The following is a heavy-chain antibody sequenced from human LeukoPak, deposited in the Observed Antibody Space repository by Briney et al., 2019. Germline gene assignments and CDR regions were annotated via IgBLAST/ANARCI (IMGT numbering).Heavy chain of an antibody. V-gene: IGHV1-18*01. CDR1: GYTFTSYG. D-gene: IGHD5-18*01. Sequence: ASVKVSCKTSGYTFTSYGLSWVRQAPGQGLEWMGWISTYNGNTNYAQKLQGRVTMTTETSTSTAYMELSRLRSDDTAAYYCASGRGYLEWFDPWGQGTLVTVSS. CDR2: ISTYNGNT. CDR3: ASGRGYLEWFDP. J-gene: IGHJ5*02.